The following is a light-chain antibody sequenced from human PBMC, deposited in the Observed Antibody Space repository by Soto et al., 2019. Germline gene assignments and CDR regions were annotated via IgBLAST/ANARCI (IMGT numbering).Light chain of an antibody. Sequence: DIQMTQSPSSLSAFVGDSVTVTCRASQPIGTSLHWYQQRAGTAPKVLISAATKLQSGVPSRFSGRGFGTDFTLTISNLQPEDSATYFCQQGYNTFWTFGRGTKVDIK. J-gene: IGKJ1*01. V-gene: IGKV1-39*01. CDR2: AAT. CDR3: QQGYNTFWT. CDR1: QPIGTS.